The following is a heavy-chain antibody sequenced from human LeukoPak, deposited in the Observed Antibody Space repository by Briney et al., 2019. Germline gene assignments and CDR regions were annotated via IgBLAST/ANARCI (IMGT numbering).Heavy chain of an antibody. CDR2: IKQDGSEK. J-gene: IGHJ4*02. Sequence: GGSLRLSCAAYEFTFSSYWMSWVRQAPGKGLELVANIKQDGSEKYYVDSVKGRFTISRDNAKNSLYLQMNSLRAEDTAVYYCARNQRRLDYWGQGTLVTVSS. CDR3: ARNQRRLDY. D-gene: IGHD1-14*01. V-gene: IGHV3-7*01. CDR1: EFTFSSYW.